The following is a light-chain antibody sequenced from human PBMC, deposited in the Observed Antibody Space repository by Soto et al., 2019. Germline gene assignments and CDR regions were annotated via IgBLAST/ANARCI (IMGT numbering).Light chain of an antibody. CDR1: TSNIGSNA. V-gene: IGLV1-44*01. CDR2: TNN. Sequence: QAVVTQPPSTSGTPGQRVTISCSGSTSNIGSNAVNWYLQLPGTAPKLLIHTNNQRPSGVPDRFSGSKSGTSASLAIGGLQSEDEADYYCAAWDDSLNGVVFGGGTTLTVL. CDR3: AAWDDSLNGVV. J-gene: IGLJ2*01.